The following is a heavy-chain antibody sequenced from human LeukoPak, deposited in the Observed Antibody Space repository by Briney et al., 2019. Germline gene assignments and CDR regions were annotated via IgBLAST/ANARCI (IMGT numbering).Heavy chain of an antibody. D-gene: IGHD3-16*01. CDR2: IYSGGNT. Sequence: GGSLRLSCAASGFTVSSNYMSWVRQAPGKGPEWVSVIYSGGNTYYADSVKGRFTISRDNSRNTLYLQINSLRAEDTAVYYCARELGIGDLDYWGQGTLVTVSS. CDR1: GFTVSSNY. V-gene: IGHV3-53*01. J-gene: IGHJ4*02. CDR3: ARELGIGDLDY.